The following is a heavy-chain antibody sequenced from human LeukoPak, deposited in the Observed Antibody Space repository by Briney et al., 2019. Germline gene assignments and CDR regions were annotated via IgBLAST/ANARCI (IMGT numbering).Heavy chain of an antibody. Sequence: SETLSLTCTVSGGSIGSYYWSWIRQPPGKGLEWIGYIYYSGSTNYNPSLKSRVNTSLDTSKNQFSLKLSSVTAADTAVYYCARGLTYFYDSSGYYYLDWGQGTLVTVSS. V-gene: IGHV4-59*01. CDR2: IYYSGST. J-gene: IGHJ4*02. CDR1: GGSIGSYY. D-gene: IGHD3-22*01. CDR3: ARGLTYFYDSSGYYYLD.